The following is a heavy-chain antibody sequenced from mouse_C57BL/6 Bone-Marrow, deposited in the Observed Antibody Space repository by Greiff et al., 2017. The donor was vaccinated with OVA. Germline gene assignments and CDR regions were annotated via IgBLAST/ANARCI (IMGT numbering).Heavy chain of an antibody. J-gene: IGHJ4*01. CDR2: ISYDGSN. Sequence: EVKLMESGPGLVKPSQSLYLTCSVTGYSITSGYFWNWLRQLPGNKLEWMGYISYDGSNNYNPSLNNRISITLDTSKNQFLLKLNYVTTEDTATYYWARDGDYVRNAMDYWGQGTSVTVSS. CDR3: ARDGDYVRNAMDY. CDR1: GYSITSGYF. V-gene: IGHV3-6*01. D-gene: IGHD1-1*02.